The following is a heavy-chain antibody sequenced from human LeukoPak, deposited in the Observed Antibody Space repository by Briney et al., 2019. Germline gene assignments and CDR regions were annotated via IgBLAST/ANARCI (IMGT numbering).Heavy chain of an antibody. Sequence: SETLSLTCTVSGGSISSYYWSWIRQPPGKGLEWIGYIYYSGSTNYNPSLKSRVTISVDTSKNQFSLKLSSVTAADTAVYYCARVSWGYSSSWYYYYGMDVWGXGTXVTVSS. CDR2: IYYSGST. D-gene: IGHD6-13*01. V-gene: IGHV4-59*01. CDR3: ARVSWGYSSSWYYYYGMDV. J-gene: IGHJ6*02. CDR1: GGSISSYY.